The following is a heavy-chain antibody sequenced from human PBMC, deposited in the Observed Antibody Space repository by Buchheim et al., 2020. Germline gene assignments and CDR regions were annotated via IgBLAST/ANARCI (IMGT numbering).Heavy chain of an antibody. CDR2: MNSDGSTT. V-gene: IGHV3-74*01. Sequence: EVQVVESGGGLVQPGGSLRLSCAASGFTFRDYWMHWVRQVPGKGLVWVSRMNSDGSTTNYADSVRGRFTISRDNAKNTLYLQMNSLRVEDTAIYYCVRNLVSDSGVYFDSWGQGTL. J-gene: IGHJ4*02. CDR3: VRNLVSDSGVYFDS. D-gene: IGHD5-12*01. CDR1: GFTFRDYW.